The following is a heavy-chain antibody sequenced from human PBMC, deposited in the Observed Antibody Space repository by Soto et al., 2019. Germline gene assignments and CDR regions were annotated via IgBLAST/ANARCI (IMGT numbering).Heavy chain of an antibody. CDR3: ARDLGGSYGSGSENWFDP. V-gene: IGHV4-34*01. Sequence: TSETLSLTCAVYGGSFSGYYWSWIRQPPGKGLEWIGEINHSGSTNYNPSLKSRVTISVDTSKNQFSLKLSSVTAADTAVYYCARDLGGSYGSGSENWFDPWGQGTLVTVSS. D-gene: IGHD3-10*01. CDR1: GGSFSGYY. CDR2: INHSGST. J-gene: IGHJ5*02.